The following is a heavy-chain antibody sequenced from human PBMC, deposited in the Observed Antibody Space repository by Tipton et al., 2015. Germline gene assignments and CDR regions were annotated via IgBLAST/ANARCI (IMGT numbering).Heavy chain of an antibody. D-gene: IGHD2-2*01. J-gene: IGHJ3*02. CDR1: GGSISSGGYY. Sequence: TLSLTCTVSGGSISSGGYYWSWIRQHPGKGLEWIGYIYYSGSTYYNPSLKSLVTISVDTSKNQFSLKLSSVTAADTAVYYCARVGSSSIFDIWGQGTMVPVPS. V-gene: IGHV4-31*01. CDR3: ARVGSSSIFDI. CDR2: IYYSGST.